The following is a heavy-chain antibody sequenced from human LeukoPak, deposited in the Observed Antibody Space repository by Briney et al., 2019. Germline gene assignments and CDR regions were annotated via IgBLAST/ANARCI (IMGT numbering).Heavy chain of an antibody. CDR1: GGTFSSYA. V-gene: IGHV1-69*06. Sequence: SVKVSCKASGGTFSSYAISWVRQAPGQGLEWMGGIIPIFGTANYAQKFQGRVTITADKSTSTAYMELSSLRSEDTAVYYCARDRRSAVYDILTGFRGRYFDYWGQGTLVTVSS. D-gene: IGHD3-9*01. CDR3: ARDRRSAVYDILTGFRGRYFDY. J-gene: IGHJ4*02. CDR2: IIPIFGTA.